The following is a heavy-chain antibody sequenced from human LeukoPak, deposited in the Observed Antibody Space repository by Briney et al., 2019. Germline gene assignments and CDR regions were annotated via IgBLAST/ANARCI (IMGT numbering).Heavy chain of an antibody. D-gene: IGHD6-19*01. CDR2: INPTAGNT. V-gene: IGHV1-46*01. CDR1: GYTFSNYY. Sequence: ASVKVSCKASGYTFSNYYLHWVRQAPGQGLEWMGLINPTAGNTYYAQRFQGRVTMTRNTSTSTAYMDLTRLTSDDTAVYYCAKEGSSGWVPNFWGQGTLVTVSS. J-gene: IGHJ4*02. CDR3: AKEGSSGWVPNF.